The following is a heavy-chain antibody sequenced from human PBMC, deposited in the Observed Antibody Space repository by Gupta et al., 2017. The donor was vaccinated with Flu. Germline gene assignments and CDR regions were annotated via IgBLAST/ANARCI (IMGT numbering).Heavy chain of an antibody. J-gene: IGHJ4*02. D-gene: IGHD6-13*01. V-gene: IGHV4-34*01. Sequence: RQSPGRGLEWIGEINRSGSTKYNPSLKSRVTISVDTSKNQFSLILTSVTAADTAVYYCARGTYSSSWSSNFDYWGQGTLVTVSS. CDR2: INRSGST. CDR3: ARGTYSSSWSSNFDY.